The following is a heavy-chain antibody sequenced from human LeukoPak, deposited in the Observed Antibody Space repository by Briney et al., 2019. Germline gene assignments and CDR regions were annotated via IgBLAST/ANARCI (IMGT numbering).Heavy chain of an antibody. J-gene: IGHJ3*02. Sequence: GGSLRLSCAASGFTFDDYAMHWVRQAPGKGLEWVSGISWNSGSIGYAGSVKGRFTISRDNAKNSLYLQMNSLRAEDMALYYCAKLRAAAGYDAFDIWGQGTMVTVSS. CDR2: ISWNSGSI. CDR1: GFTFDDYA. D-gene: IGHD6-13*01. CDR3: AKLRAAAGYDAFDI. V-gene: IGHV3-9*03.